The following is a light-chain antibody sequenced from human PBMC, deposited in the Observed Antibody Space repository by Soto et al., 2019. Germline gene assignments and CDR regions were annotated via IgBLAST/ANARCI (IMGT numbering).Light chain of an antibody. V-gene: IGLV1-44*01. CDR3: AAWADSLTGWV. Sequence: QSVLTQPPSASGTPGQRVTISCSGSSSNIGSNTVNWYQQLPGTAPKLLIYSNNQRPSGVSDRFSGSKSGTSASLAISGLQAEDEADYYWAAWADSLTGWVFGGGTKLTVL. CDR2: SNN. CDR1: SSNIGSNT. J-gene: IGLJ3*02.